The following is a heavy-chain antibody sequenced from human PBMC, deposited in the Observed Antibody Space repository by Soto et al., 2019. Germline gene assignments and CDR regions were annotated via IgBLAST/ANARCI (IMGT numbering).Heavy chain of an antibody. J-gene: IGHJ4*02. CDR1: GGSISSSSYY. CDR3: ARGMAEEQIFYYFDY. CDR2: IYYSATT. D-gene: IGHD3-9*01. Sequence: PSETLSLTCTVSGGSISSSSYYWGWIRQPPGEGLEWIGSIYYSATTYYNPSLKSRVTISVDTSKNQFYLKLRSVTAADTAVYYCARGMAEEQIFYYFDYWGQGALVTV. V-gene: IGHV4-39*07.